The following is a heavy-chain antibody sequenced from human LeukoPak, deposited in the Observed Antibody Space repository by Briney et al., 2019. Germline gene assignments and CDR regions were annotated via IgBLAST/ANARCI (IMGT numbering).Heavy chain of an antibody. CDR1: GGSISSYY. CDR2: IYYSGST. Sequence: SETLSLTCTVSGGSISSYYWSWIRQPPGKGLEWLGYIYYSGSTNYNPPLKSRVTISVDTSKNQFSLKLSSVTAADTAVYYCARGRPGRYNSSPNHPFDYWGQGTLVTVSS. CDR3: ARGRPGRYNSSPNHPFDY. V-gene: IGHV4-59*01. D-gene: IGHD3-16*02. J-gene: IGHJ4*02.